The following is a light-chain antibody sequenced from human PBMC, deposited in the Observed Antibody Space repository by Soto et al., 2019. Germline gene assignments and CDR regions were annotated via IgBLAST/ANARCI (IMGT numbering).Light chain of an antibody. Sequence: EIVLTQSPATLSLAPGERDTLSCRARQSVSSYLAWYQQKPGQAPRLLIYDASNRATGIPARFSGSGSGTDVTLTISSLEPEDFAFYYCQQRSNWPRETFGQGTKLEIK. J-gene: IGKJ2*01. CDR2: DAS. CDR1: QSVSSY. V-gene: IGKV3-11*01. CDR3: QQRSNWPRET.